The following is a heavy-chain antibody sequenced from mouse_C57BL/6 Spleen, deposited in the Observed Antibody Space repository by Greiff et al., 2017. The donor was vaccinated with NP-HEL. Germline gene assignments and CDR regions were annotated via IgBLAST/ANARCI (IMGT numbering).Heavy chain of an antibody. CDR3: ARATMVKGWFAY. CDR2: IYPGSGNT. J-gene: IGHJ3*01. CDR1: GYSFTSYY. D-gene: IGHD2-2*01. Sequence: VQLQQSGPELVKPGASVKISCKASGYSFTSYYIHWVKQRPGQGLEWIGWIYPGSGNTKYNEKFKGKATLTADTSSSTAYMQLSSLTSEDSAVYYCARATMVKGWFAYWGQGTLVTVSA. V-gene: IGHV1-66*01.